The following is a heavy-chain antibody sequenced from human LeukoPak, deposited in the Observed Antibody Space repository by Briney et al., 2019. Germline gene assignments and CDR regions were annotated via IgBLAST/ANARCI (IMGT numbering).Heavy chain of an antibody. CDR1: GYTFTGYY. CDR3: ARDRFWSGYYMDV. V-gene: IGHV1-2*02. Sequence: ASVKVSCKASGYTFTGYYMHWVRQAPGQGLEWMGWINPNSGGTNYAQKFQGRVTMTRDTSISTAYMELSRLRSDDTAVYYCARDRFWSGYYMDVWGKGTTVTVSS. D-gene: IGHD3-3*01. J-gene: IGHJ6*03. CDR2: INPNSGGT.